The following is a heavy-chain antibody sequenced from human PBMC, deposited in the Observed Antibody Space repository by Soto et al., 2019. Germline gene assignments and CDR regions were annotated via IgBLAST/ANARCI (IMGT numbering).Heavy chain of an antibody. CDR3: ARTVGAAYYFDF. CDR1: GGSFKSGSYS. J-gene: IGHJ4*02. Sequence: SETLSLTCTVSGGSFKSGSYSWSWIRQPPGKGLEWIGYVYHTGRTSYNPSLKSRVTMSIDTSNKHFSLSLKSVTAADTAVYYCARTVGAAYYFDFWGQGALVTVSS. V-gene: IGHV4-61*01. D-gene: IGHD1-26*01. CDR2: VYHTGRT.